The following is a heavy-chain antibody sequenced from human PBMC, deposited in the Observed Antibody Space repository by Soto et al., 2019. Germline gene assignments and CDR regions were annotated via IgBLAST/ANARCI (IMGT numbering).Heavy chain of an antibody. D-gene: IGHD6-19*01. J-gene: IGHJ3*02. CDR3: ARGPQQWLVPRAFDI. CDR1: GYTFTGYY. Sequence: QVQLVQSGAEVKKPGASVKVSCKASGYTFTGYYMHWVRQAPGQGLEWMGWINPNSGGTNYAQKFQGWVTMTRDTSISTAYMELSRLRSYDTAVYYCARGPQQWLVPRAFDIWGQGTMVTVSS. CDR2: INPNSGGT. V-gene: IGHV1-2*04.